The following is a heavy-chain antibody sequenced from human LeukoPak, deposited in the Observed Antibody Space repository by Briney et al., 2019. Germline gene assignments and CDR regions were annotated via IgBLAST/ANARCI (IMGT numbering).Heavy chain of an antibody. CDR1: GYTFTSYG. CDR3: ARAEIPGYSSGWYRVGAFDI. Sequence: ASVKVSCKASGYTFTSYGISWVRQAPGQGLEWMGWISAYNGNTNYAQKLQGRVTMTTDTSTSTAYMELRSLRSDDTAVHYCARAEIPGYSSGWYRVGAFDIWGQGTMVTVSS. CDR2: ISAYNGNT. D-gene: IGHD6-19*01. V-gene: IGHV1-18*01. J-gene: IGHJ3*02.